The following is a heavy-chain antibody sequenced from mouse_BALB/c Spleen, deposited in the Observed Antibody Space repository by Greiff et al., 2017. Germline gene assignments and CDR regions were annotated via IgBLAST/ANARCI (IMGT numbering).Heavy chain of an antibody. CDR2: ISDGGSYT. D-gene: IGHD2-2*01. V-gene: IGHV5-4*02. Sequence: EVKLMESGGGLVKPGGSLKLSCAASGFTFSDYYMYWVRQTPEKRLEWVATISDGGSYTYYPDSVKGRFTISRDNAKNNLYLQMSSLKSEDTAIFYCAREGNGYAWFAYWGQGTLVTVSA. J-gene: IGHJ3*01. CDR3: AREGNGYAWFAY. CDR1: GFTFSDYY.